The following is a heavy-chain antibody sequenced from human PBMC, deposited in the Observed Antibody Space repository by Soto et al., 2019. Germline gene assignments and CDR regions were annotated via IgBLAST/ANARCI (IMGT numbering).Heavy chain of an antibody. CDR1: GFTFGDYA. Sequence: GGSLRLSCTASGFTFGDYAMSWFRQAPGRGLEWVGFIRSKPYAGTTEYAASVKGRFTISRDDSKSIAYLQMNSLKTEDTAVYYCATAGVHGNFDYRGQRTLVPVSS. CDR2: IRSKPYAGTT. V-gene: IGHV3-49*03. D-gene: IGHD3-3*01. CDR3: ATAGVHGNFDY. J-gene: IGHJ4*02.